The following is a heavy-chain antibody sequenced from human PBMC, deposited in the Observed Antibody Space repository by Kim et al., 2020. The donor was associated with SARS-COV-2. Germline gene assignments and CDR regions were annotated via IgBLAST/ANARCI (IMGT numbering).Heavy chain of an antibody. CDR1: GFTVSSNY. V-gene: IGHV3-53*01. J-gene: IGHJ2*01. Sequence: GGSLRLSCAASGFTVSSNYMSWVRQAPGKGLEWVSVIYSGGSTYYADSVKGRFTISRDNSKNRLYLQMNSLRAEDTAVYYFAREGFRECHFDRWVRGHLVTVSS. D-gene: IGHD3-10*01. CDR2: IYSGGST. CDR3: AREGFRECHFDR.